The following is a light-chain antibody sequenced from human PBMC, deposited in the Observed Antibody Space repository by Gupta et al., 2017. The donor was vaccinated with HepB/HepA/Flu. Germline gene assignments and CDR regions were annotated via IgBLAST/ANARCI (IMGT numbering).Light chain of an antibody. CDR2: EAS. CDR1: GSVGAW. J-gene: IGKJ4*02. V-gene: IGKV1-5*03. Sequence: DIQMPQSPSTLAASPGDRVPITCRTRGSVGAWLAWYQQKPGKGPNRLIYEASNLESGVPSRFGGSGSGTEFTLTISSLQPEEVATYYCKQEKHCSSTFGRGTKVDIK. CDR3: KQEKHCSST.